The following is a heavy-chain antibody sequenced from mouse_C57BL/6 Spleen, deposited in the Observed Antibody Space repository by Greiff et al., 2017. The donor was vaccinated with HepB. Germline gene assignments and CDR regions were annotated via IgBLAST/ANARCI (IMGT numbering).Heavy chain of an antibody. Sequence: EVQVVESEGGLVQPGSSMKLSCTASGFTFSDYYMAWVRQVPEKGLEWVANINYDGSSTYYLDSLKSRFIISRDNAKNILYLQMSSLKSEDTATYYCARGGIYYGSSDAMDYWGQGTSVTVSS. CDR2: INYDGSST. J-gene: IGHJ4*01. CDR3: ARGGIYYGSSDAMDY. D-gene: IGHD1-1*01. CDR1: GFTFSDYY. V-gene: IGHV5-16*01.